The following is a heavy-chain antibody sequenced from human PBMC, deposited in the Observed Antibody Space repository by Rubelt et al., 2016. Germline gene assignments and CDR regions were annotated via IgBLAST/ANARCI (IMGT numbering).Heavy chain of an antibody. V-gene: IGHV1-18*01. CDR1: GYTFLNYG. Sequence: QIQLVQSGAEVKKPGASVKVSCKASGYTFLNYGISWVRQAPGQGLEWMGWISVYNGNTKYTQKLQGRVTITTDTTTSTAYRELRSLITADTAVYDVARDRRCPDRSREYLFAYWGQGTLVTVSA. J-gene: IGHJ4*02. CDR3: ARDRRCPDRSREYLFAY. D-gene: IGHD3-22*01. CDR2: ISVYNGNT.